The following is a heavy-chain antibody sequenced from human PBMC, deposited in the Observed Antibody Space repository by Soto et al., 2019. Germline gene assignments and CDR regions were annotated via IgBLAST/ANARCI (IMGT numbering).Heavy chain of an antibody. D-gene: IGHD6-19*01. CDR2: INHSGST. J-gene: IGHJ4*02. CDR1: GGSFSGYY. CDR3: AKDRKSGSGWYWDY. V-gene: IGHV4-34*01. Sequence: SETLSLTCAVYGGSFSGYYWSWIRQPPGKGLEWIGEINHSGSTNYNPSLKSRVTISVDTSKNQFSLKLSSVTAADTAVYYCAKDRKSGSGWYWDYWGQGTLVTVPS.